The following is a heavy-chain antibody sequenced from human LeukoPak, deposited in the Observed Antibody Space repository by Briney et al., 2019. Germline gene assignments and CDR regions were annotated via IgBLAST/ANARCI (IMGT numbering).Heavy chain of an antibody. D-gene: IGHD3-10*01. Sequence: ASVKVSCKASGYTFTSYDINWVRQATGQGLEWMGWMNPNSGNTGYAQKFQGRVTMTRNTSISTAYMELSSLGSEDTAVYYCARGLRGRATNWFDPWGQGTLVTVSS. CDR2: MNPNSGNT. V-gene: IGHV1-8*01. J-gene: IGHJ5*02. CDR1: GYTFTSYD. CDR3: ARGLRGRATNWFDP.